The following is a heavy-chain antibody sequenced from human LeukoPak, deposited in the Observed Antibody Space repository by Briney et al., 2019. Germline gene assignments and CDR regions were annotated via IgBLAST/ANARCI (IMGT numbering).Heavy chain of an antibody. J-gene: IGHJ4*02. CDR1: GFTFSSYW. D-gene: IGHD5-12*01. CDR3: ARDKGYAVDY. CDR2: VKSDGIST. Sequence: PGGSLRLSCAASGFTFSSYWMHWVRQAPGKGLVWVSLVKSDGISTNYADSVKGRFTISRDNAMNTLYLQMNSLRADDTAVYYCARDKGYAVDYWGQGTLVTVSS. V-gene: IGHV3-74*01.